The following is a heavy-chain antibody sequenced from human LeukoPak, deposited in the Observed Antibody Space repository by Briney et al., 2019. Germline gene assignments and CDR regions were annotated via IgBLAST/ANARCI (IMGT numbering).Heavy chain of an antibody. Sequence: ASVKVSCKASGYTFTGYYMHWVRQAPGQGLEWMGWINPNSGGTNYAQKLQGRVTMTTDTSTSTAYMELRSLRSDDTAVYYCARVESWDYCDSSGYYPDYWGQGTLVTVSS. CDR3: ARVESWDYCDSSGYYPDY. D-gene: IGHD3-22*01. J-gene: IGHJ4*02. CDR2: INPNSGGT. CDR1: GYTFTGYY. V-gene: IGHV1-2*02.